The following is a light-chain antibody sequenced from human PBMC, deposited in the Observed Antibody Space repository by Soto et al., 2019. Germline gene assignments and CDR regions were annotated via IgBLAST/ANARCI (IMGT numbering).Light chain of an antibody. CDR3: QTWGTGVVV. CDR2: LNSDDSH. V-gene: IGLV4-69*01. CDR1: SGHSSYA. J-gene: IGLJ2*01. Sequence: QLVLTHTPSASASLGASVKLTCTLSSGHSSYAIAWNQQQPEKGPRYFMRLNSDDSHSKEAGLPDRFSGSSSGAERYLTISGLQYEDEADSYCQTWGTGVVVFGGGTKLTVL.